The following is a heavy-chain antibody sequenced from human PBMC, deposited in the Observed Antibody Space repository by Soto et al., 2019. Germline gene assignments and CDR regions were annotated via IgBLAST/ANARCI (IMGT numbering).Heavy chain of an antibody. V-gene: IGHV3-7*05. CDR1: GFTFSSYW. CDR3: ARYSREGFGELFY. J-gene: IGHJ4*02. D-gene: IGHD3-10*01. Sequence: GGSLRLSCAASGFTFSSYWMSWVRQAPGKGLEWVANIKQDGSEKYYVDSVKGRFTISRDNAKNSLYLQMNSLRAEDTAVYYCARYSREGFGELFYWGQGTLVTVSS. CDR2: IKQDGSEK.